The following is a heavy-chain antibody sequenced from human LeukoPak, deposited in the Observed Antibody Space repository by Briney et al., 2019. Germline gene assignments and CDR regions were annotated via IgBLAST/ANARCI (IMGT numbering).Heavy chain of an antibody. CDR1: GYALTNYY. CDR2: IDPSSGNT. V-gene: IGHV1-46*01. D-gene: IGHD5-18*01. J-gene: IGHJ4*02. Sequence: ASVKVSCKASGYALTNYYMSWVRQAPGQGPEWMGAIDPSSGNTQFAPKFEGRVTVTTDTSTSTVHVEMSSLRSDDTAMYYCATYPGPTIQGSFDYWGQGTLVTVSS. CDR3: ATYPGPTIQGSFDY.